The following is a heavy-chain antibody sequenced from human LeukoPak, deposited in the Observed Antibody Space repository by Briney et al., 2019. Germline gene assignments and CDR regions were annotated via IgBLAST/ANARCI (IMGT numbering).Heavy chain of an antibody. Sequence: GGSLRLSCAASGFTFSSYAMHWVRQAPGKGLEYVSAIIGDGGSTYYANSVKGRFTISGDNSKNTLYLQMGSLRAEDMAVYYCARDVYSSSWYYFDYWGQGTLVTVSS. V-gene: IGHV3-64*01. D-gene: IGHD6-13*01. CDR2: IIGDGGST. CDR1: GFTFSSYA. J-gene: IGHJ4*02. CDR3: ARDVYSSSWYYFDY.